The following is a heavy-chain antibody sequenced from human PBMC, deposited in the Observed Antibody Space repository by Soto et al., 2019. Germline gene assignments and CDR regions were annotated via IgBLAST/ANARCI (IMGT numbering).Heavy chain of an antibody. CDR1: GGSVSSGSYY. D-gene: IGHD1-1*01. CDR2: MSHSGGT. J-gene: IGHJ3*02. V-gene: IGHV4-34*01. CDR3: ARVERGTATTVVDAFDI. Sequence: QVQLQQWGAGLLKPSETLSLTCAVYGGSVSSGSYYWSWIRQPPGKGLEWIGEMSHSGGTHFNPSLKSRVTISVDTSKNQFCLKVSFVTAADTALYDCARVERGTATTVVDAFDIWGPGTMVTVSS.